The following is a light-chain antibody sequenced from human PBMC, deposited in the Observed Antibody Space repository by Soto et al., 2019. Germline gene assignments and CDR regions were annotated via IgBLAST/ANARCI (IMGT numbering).Light chain of an antibody. J-gene: IGKJ3*01. CDR3: QQYDTSVFT. V-gene: IGKV3-20*01. CDR2: GTS. Sequence: EIVLTQSPATLSLSPGERATLSCRASQSLSSRSLAWYQQKVGQAPRLLIYGTSSRATGIADRFSGSGSGTDFTLAISRVEPEDFAVYYCQQYDTSVFTFGPGTRVDIK. CDR1: QSLSSRS.